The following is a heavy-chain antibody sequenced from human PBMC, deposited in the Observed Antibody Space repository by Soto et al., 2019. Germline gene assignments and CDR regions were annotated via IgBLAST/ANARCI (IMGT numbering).Heavy chain of an antibody. CDR1: GGSFSGYY. Sequence: SETLSLTCAVYGGSFSGYYWSWIRQPPGKGLEWIGEINHSGSTNYNPSLKSRVTISVDTSKNQFSLKLSSVPAADTAVYSCARVQRYCSSTSCYLWYFDYWGKGTLVTVSS. CDR3: ARVQRYCSSTSCYLWYFDY. J-gene: IGHJ4*02. D-gene: IGHD2-2*01. V-gene: IGHV4-34*01. CDR2: INHSGST.